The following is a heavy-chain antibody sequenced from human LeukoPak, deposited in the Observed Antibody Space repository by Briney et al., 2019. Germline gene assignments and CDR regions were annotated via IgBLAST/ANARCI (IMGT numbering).Heavy chain of an antibody. CDR3: ARHDWFDP. J-gene: IGHJ5*02. Sequence: GGSLRLSCAASGFTFSGSAIHWVRQAPGKGLEWVGRIRSKANNYATAYAASVKGRFTISRDDSKNTAYLQMSSLKTEDTAVYYCARHDWFDPWGQGTLVTVSS. CDR2: IRSKANNYAT. V-gene: IGHV3-73*01. CDR1: GFTFSGSA.